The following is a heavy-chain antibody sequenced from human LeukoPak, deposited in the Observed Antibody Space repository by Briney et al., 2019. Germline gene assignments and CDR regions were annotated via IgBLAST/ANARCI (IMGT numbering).Heavy chain of an antibody. CDR3: ARGYSYGSRMSGFDY. CDR2: IWYDGSNT. V-gene: IGHV3-33*01. CDR1: GFTFSSYG. Sequence: GGSLRLSCAASGFTFSSYGMHWVRQAPGKGLEWVAVIWYDGSNTYYADSVKGRFTISRDNSKNTLYLQMNSLRAEDTAVYYCARGYSYGSRMSGFDYWGQGTLVTVSS. D-gene: IGHD5-18*01. J-gene: IGHJ4*02.